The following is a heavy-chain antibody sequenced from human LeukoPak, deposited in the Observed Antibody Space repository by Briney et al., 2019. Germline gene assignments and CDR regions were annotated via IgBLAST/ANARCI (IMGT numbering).Heavy chain of an antibody. Sequence: GGSLRLSCSASGFTFSSYAMHWVRQAPGKGLEYVSAISSNGGSTYYADSVKGRFTISRDNSKNTLYLQMSSLRAEDTAVYYCVKSYDKGYFDYSGQGTLVTVSS. V-gene: IGHV3-64D*06. CDR1: GFTFSSYA. CDR3: VKSYDKGYFDY. CDR2: ISSNGGST. J-gene: IGHJ4*02. D-gene: IGHD5-18*01.